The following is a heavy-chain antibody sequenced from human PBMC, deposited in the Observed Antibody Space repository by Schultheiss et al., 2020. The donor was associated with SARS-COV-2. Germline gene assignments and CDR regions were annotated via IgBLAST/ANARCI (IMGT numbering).Heavy chain of an antibody. V-gene: IGHV4-34*01. CDR3: ASQYYYDSSGYPHP. Sequence: SETLSLTCAVYGGSFSGYYWSWIRQPPGKGLEWIGEINHSGSTNYNPSLKSRVTMSVDTSKNQISLKLSSVTAADTAVYYCASQYYYDSSGYPHPWGQGTMVTVSS. CDR1: GGSFSGYY. D-gene: IGHD3-22*01. CDR2: INHSGST. J-gene: IGHJ5*02.